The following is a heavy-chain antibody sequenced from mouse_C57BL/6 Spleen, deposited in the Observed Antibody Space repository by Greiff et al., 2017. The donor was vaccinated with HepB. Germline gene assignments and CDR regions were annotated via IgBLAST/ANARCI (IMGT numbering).Heavy chain of an antibody. Sequence: EVQVVESGGDLVKPGGSLKLSCAASGFTFSSYGMSWVRQTPDKRLEWVATISSGGSYTYYPDSVKGRFTISRDNAKNTLYLQMSSLKSEDTAMDYCARRYGNYDAMDYWGQGTSVTVSS. D-gene: IGHD2-10*02. CDR3: ARRYGNYDAMDY. J-gene: IGHJ4*01. CDR1: GFTFSSYG. V-gene: IGHV5-6*01. CDR2: ISSGGSYT.